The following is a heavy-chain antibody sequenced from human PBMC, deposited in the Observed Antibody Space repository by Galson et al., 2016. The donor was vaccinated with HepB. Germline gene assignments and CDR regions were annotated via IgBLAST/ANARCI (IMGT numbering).Heavy chain of an antibody. CDR2: ISGSGGSI. V-gene: IGHV3-23*01. D-gene: IGHD4-11*01. CDR1: GFTFSRYA. CDR3: VRSNFADY. J-gene: IGHJ4*02. Sequence: SLRLSCAVSGFTFSRYAMNWVRRAPGTGLEWVSGISGSGGSIFYADSVKGRFTISRDNSKNTLSLQLSSLGAEDTAVYYCVRSNFADYWGQGVLVTVTS.